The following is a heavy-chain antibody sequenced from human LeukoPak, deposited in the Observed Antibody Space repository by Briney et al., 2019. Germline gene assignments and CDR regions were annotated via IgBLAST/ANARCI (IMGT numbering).Heavy chain of an antibody. CDR3: AKTRILTYYDILTVPGSPDYYYYMDV. CDR2: ISYDGSNK. D-gene: IGHD3-9*01. V-gene: IGHV3-30*18. Sequence: GRSLRLSCAASGFTFSSYGMHWVRQAPGKGLEWVAVISYDGSNKYYADSVKGRFTISRDNSKNTLYLQMNSLRAEDTAVYYCAKTRILTYYDILTVPGSPDYYYYMDVWGKGTTVTVSS. J-gene: IGHJ6*03. CDR1: GFTFSSYG.